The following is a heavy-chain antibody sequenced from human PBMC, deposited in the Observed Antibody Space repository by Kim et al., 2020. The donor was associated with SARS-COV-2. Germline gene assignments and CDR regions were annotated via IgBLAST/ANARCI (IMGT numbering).Heavy chain of an antibody. J-gene: IGHJ3*02. V-gene: IGHV4-59*01. D-gene: IGHD3-22*01. CDR3: ARDGGYYYDSSGYFDDAFDI. Sequence: SETLSLTCTVSGGSISSYYWSWIRQPPGKGLEWIGYIYYSGSTNYNPSLKSRVTISVDTSKNQFSLKLSSVTAADTAVYYCARDGGYYYDSSGYFDDAFDIWGQGTMVTVSS. CDR1: GGSISSYY. CDR2: IYYSGST.